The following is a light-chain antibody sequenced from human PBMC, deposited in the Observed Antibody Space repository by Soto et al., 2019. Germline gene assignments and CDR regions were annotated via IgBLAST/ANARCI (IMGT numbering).Light chain of an antibody. J-gene: IGKJ1*01. V-gene: IGKV1-5*03. CDR2: KAS. CDR3: QRYNSYSRT. CDR1: QTISSW. Sequence: DIQMTQSPSTLSGSVGDRVTITCRASQTISSWLAWYQQKPGKAPKLLIYKASTLKNGVPSRFGGSGSGTEFTLTISTLQPDDFATYYCQRYNSYSRTFGQGTKVDIK.